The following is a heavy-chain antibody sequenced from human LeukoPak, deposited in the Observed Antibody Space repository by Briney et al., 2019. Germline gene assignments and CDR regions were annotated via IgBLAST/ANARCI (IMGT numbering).Heavy chain of an antibody. D-gene: IGHD6-19*01. CDR2: ISGSGGNT. CDR3: AKPSVSGTGRSWFDA. V-gene: IGHV3-23*01. CDR1: GFTFSSYS. J-gene: IGHJ5*02. Sequence: GGSLRLSCAASGFTFSSYSMTWVRLAPGKGLEWVSVISGSGGNTVYADSVKGGFTISRDNSKNTLYLQMNGLRAEDTAVYYCAKPSVSGTGRSWFDAWGQGTLVTVSS.